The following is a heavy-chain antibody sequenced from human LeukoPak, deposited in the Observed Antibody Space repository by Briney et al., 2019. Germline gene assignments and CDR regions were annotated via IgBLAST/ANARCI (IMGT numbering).Heavy chain of an antibody. V-gene: IGHV3-48*04. CDR2: ISSSGSTI. J-gene: IGHJ6*04. CDR1: GFTFSSYW. Sequence: GGSLRLSCAASGFTFSSYWMHWVRQAPGKGLEWVSYISSSGSTIYYADSVKGRFTISKDNAKNSLYLQMNSLRAEDTAVYYCAELGITMIGGVWGKGTTVTISS. D-gene: IGHD3-10*02. CDR3: AELGITMIGGV.